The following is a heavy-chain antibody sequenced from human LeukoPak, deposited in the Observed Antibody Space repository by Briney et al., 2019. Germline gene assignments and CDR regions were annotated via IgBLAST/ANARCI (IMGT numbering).Heavy chain of an antibody. CDR2: FDPEDGET. V-gene: IGHV1-24*01. CDR3: ATGGSYSTVDAFDI. CDR1: GYTLTELS. Sequence: ASVKVSCKVSGYTLTELSMHWVRQAPGKGLEWMGGFDPEDGETIYAQKFQGRVTMTEDTSTDTAYMELSSLRSEDTAVYYCATGGSYSTVDAFDIWGQGTMVTVSS. D-gene: IGHD1-26*01. J-gene: IGHJ3*02.